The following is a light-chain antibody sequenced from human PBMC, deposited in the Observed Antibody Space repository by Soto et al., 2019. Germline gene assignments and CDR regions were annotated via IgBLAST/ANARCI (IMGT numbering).Light chain of an antibody. CDR1: STNIGAAYD. Sequence: QSVLTQPPSVSGAPGQRITISCTGSSTNIGAAYDVSWYQQLPGTVPKLLIFDNSTRPSGGSDRFSGSKSGNTASLAITGLQADDEADYYCQSYAYSLSRYVFGTGTKLTVL. CDR3: QSYAYSLSRYV. J-gene: IGLJ1*01. CDR2: DNS. V-gene: IGLV1-40*01.